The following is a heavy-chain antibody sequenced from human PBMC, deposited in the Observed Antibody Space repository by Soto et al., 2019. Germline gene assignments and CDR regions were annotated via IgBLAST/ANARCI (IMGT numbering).Heavy chain of an antibody. CDR3: ARPPLPGYSIHFNS. CDR1: GYTFTSYW. J-gene: IGHJ4*02. V-gene: IGHV5-51*01. Sequence: GESLKISCSVSGYTFTSYWIGWVRQMPGKGLEWMGIVYPRDSDTRYSPSFQGQVTISADRSTGTAFLQWRSLKASDTALYYCARPPLPGYSIHFNSWGQGTLVTVSS. CDR2: VYPRDSDT. D-gene: IGHD2-15*01.